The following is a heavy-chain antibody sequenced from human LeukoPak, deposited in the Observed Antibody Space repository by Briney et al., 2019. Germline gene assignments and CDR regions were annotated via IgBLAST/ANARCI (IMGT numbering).Heavy chain of an antibody. V-gene: IGHV1-8*01. CDR2: MNPNSGNT. D-gene: IGHD6-6*01. Sequence: ASVKVSCKASGYTFTSYDINWVRQATGQGLEWMGWMNPNSGNTGYAHKFQGRVTMTRNTSISTAYMELSSVRSEDTAVYYCARGRGQLVRTGFDYWGQGTLVTVSS. J-gene: IGHJ4*02. CDR3: ARGRGQLVRTGFDY. CDR1: GYTFTSYD.